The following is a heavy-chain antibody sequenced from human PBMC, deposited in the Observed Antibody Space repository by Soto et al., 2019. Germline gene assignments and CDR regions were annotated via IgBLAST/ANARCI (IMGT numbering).Heavy chain of an antibody. CDR1: GGSISTSNW. J-gene: IGHJ4*02. Sequence: PSETLSLTCAVSGGSISTSNWWSWVRQPPGKGLEWIGEVYRTGSTNYNPSLESRLTISVDKSKNQFSLKLTPVTAADTAVYYCARARATIAAAAIFDCWGQGTLVTVSS. CDR3: ARARATIAAAAIFDC. V-gene: IGHV4-4*02. D-gene: IGHD6-13*01. CDR2: VYRTGST.